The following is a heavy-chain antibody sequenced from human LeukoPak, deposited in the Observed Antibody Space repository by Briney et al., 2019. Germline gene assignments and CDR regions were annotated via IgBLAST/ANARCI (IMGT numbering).Heavy chain of an antibody. V-gene: IGHV3-66*01. J-gene: IGHJ4*02. CDR2: IYSDGST. Sequence: GGSLRLSCAVSGFTVSSNYMSWVRQAPGKGLEWVSVIYSDGSTYYADSVKGRFIISRDNSKNTLYLQMNSLRAEDTAVYYCARGSHSGIDYWGQGTLVTVSS. CDR1: GFTVSSNY. CDR3: ARGSHSGIDY. D-gene: IGHD1-26*01.